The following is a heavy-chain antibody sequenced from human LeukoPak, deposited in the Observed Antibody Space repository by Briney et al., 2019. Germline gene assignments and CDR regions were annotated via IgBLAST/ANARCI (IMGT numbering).Heavy chain of an antibody. J-gene: IGHJ4*02. CDR1: GGSISSSSYY. Sequence: PSETLSLTCTVSGGSISSSSYYWGWLRQPPGKGLEWFGSIYYSGSTYYNPSLKSRVTISVDTSKNQFSLKLSSVTAADTAVYYCAGRGSSSWYDYFDYWGQGTLVTVSS. V-gene: IGHV4-39*01. CDR3: AGRGSSSWYDYFDY. D-gene: IGHD6-13*01. CDR2: IYYSGST.